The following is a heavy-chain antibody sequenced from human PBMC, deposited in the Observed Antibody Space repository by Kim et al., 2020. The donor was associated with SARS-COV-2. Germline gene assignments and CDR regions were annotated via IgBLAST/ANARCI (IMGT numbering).Heavy chain of an antibody. CDR3: ARDPGSRLRGLTYSYYGMDV. Sequence: GGSLRLSCAASGFTFSSCAIHWVRQAPGKGLEWVAVISYDGSNKNYADSVKGRFTISRDNSKNTLYLQMNSLRAEDTALYYCARDPGSRLRGLTYSYYGMDVWGQGTTVPV. J-gene: IGHJ6*02. V-gene: IGHV3-30-3*01. CDR1: GFTFSSCA. D-gene: IGHD3-10*01. CDR2: ISYDGSNK.